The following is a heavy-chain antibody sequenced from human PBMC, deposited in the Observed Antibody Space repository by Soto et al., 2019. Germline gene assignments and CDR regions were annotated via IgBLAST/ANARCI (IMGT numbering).Heavy chain of an antibody. V-gene: IGHV3-30-3*01. J-gene: IGHJ6*02. CDR3: ARDRLFDSNTYYYNYGMDV. Sequence: GGSLRLSCAASGFTFNSYAMHWVRQAPGKGLEWVAVISYGGGDKCYADSVKGRFTISRDNSKNTLYLQMNSLRADDTAVYYCARDRLFDSNTYYYNYGMDVWGPGTTVTVSS. CDR2: ISYGGGDK. CDR1: GFTFNSYA. D-gene: IGHD3-22*01.